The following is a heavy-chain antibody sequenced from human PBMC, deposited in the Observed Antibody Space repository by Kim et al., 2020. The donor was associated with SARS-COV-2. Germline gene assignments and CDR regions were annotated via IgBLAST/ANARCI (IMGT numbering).Heavy chain of an antibody. CDR1: GGSVSSGSYY. Sequence: SETLSLTCTVSGGSVSSGSYYWSWIRQPPGKGLEWIGYIYYSGSTNYNPSLKSRVTISVDTSKNQFSLKLSSVTAADTAVYYCAREGGSYRTRYDYWGQGTLVTVSS. CDR2: IYYSGST. CDR3: AREGGSYRTRYDY. V-gene: IGHV4-61*01. D-gene: IGHD1-26*01. J-gene: IGHJ4*02.